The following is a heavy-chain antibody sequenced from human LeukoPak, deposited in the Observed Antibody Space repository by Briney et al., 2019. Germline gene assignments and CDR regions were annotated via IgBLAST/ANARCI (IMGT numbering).Heavy chain of an antibody. CDR3: ARDSIAARPGRVDY. Sequence: GASVKVSCKASGYTFTGYYMHWVRQAPGQGLEWMGWINPNSGGTNYAQKFQGRVTMTRDTSISTAYMELTRLRSDDTAVYYCARDSIAARPGRVDYWGQGTLVTVSS. CDR1: GYTFTGYY. J-gene: IGHJ4*02. V-gene: IGHV1-2*02. CDR2: INPNSGGT. D-gene: IGHD6-6*01.